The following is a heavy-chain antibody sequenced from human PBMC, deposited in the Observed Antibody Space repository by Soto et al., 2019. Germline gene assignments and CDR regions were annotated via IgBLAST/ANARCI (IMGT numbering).Heavy chain of an antibody. CDR2: IYHSGST. CDR3: ASSAAGAYCQH. V-gene: IGHV4-4*02. D-gene: IGHD6-13*01. CDR1: GGSISSSNW. J-gene: IGHJ1*01. Sequence: QVQLQESGPGLVKPSGTLSLTCAVSGGSISSSNWWSWVRQPPGKGLEWIGEIYHSGSTNYNPSLKSRVTISVAKSENQFSLKLRSVTAADTAVYYWASSAAGAYCQHWGQGTLVTVSS.